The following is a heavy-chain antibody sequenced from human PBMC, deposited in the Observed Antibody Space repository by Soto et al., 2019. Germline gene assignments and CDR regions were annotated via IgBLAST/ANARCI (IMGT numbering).Heavy chain of an antibody. V-gene: IGHV3-48*01. J-gene: IGHJ3*02. CDR1: GFTFSSYS. Sequence: GGSLRLSCAASGFTFSSYSMNWVRQAPGKGLEWVSYISSSSSTIYYADSVKGRFTISRDNAKNSLYLQMNSLRAEDTAVYYCASLPYCSGGSCYQTELGAFDIWGQGTMVTVSS. CDR3: ASLPYCSGGSCYQTELGAFDI. D-gene: IGHD2-15*01. CDR2: ISSSSSTI.